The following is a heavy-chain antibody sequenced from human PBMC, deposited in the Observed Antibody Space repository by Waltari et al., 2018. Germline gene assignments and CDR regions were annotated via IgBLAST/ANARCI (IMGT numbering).Heavy chain of an antibody. V-gene: IGHV4-34*02. CDR2: IDHSGVT. Sequence: QVQVQQWGAGLVTPSETLSLTCAVYGGYFSGYYWSCLRQPPGKALEWIGEIDHSGVTNYNPSLTSRATISVDTSRNQLSLKLTSVTAADTAIYYCALSRYGLASPKFDPWGQGTLVTVSS. CDR1: GGYFSGYY. J-gene: IGHJ5*02. CDR3: ALSRYGLASPKFDP. D-gene: IGHD4-17*01.